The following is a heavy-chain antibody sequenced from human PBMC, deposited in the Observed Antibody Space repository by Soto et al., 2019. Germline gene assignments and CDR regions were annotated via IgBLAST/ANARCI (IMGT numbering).Heavy chain of an antibody. D-gene: IGHD2-21*01. CDR1: GGSISSGGYY. CDR2: IYYSGST. J-gene: IGHJ5*02. V-gene: IGHV4-31*03. Sequence: QVQLQESGPGLVKPSQTLSLTCTVSGGSISSGGYYWTWIHQHPGKGLEWIGYIYYSGSTYYNPSLKSRVALSVDTSKNQCALKLRAVTAADTAVYDCARSVVPWRQGTLVTGSS. CDR3: ARSVVP.